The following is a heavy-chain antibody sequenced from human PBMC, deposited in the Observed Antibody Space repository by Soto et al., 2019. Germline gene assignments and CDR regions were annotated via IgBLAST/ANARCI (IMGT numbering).Heavy chain of an antibody. J-gene: IGHJ4*02. CDR3: ARHLRHPKGPGPRLTGSFDY. CDR2: IYYSGST. D-gene: IGHD3-9*01. V-gene: IGHV4-59*08. CDR1: GGSISSYY. Sequence: SETLSLTCTVSGGSISSYYWSWIRQPPGKGLEWIGYIYYSGSTNYNPSLKSRVTISVDTSKNQFSLKLSSVTAADTAVYYCARHLRHPKGPGPRLTGSFDYWGQGTLVTVSS.